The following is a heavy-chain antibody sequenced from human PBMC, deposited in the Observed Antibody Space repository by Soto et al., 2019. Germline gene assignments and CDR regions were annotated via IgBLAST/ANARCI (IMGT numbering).Heavy chain of an antibody. V-gene: IGHV6-1*01. CDR3: ARGPSMVYSSWFDP. D-gene: IGHD6-13*01. Sequence: PSQTLALTCVISGGSLSSNSAAWNWIRQSPSRGLEWLGRTYYRSKWYNDYALSVKSRITVTPDTSKNQFSLQLNSVTPEDTAVYYCARGPSMVYSSWFDPWGQGTLVTVSS. J-gene: IGHJ5*02. CDR1: GGSLSSNSAA. CDR2: TYYRSKWYN.